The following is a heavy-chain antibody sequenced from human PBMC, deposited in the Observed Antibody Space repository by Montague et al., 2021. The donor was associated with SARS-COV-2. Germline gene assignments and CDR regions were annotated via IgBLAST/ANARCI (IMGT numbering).Heavy chain of an antibody. Sequence: SETLSLTCTVSGGSISSYYWSWIRQPPGKGLEWVGYIYYGGSTNYNPSLKSRVTISVDTSMNQFSLKLSSVTAADTAVYSCARVVGDYDFWSGQYYYYYYMDVWGKGTTVTVSS. CDR1: GGSISSYY. CDR3: ARVVGDYDFWSGQYYYYYYMDV. J-gene: IGHJ6*03. CDR2: IYYGGST. D-gene: IGHD3-3*01. V-gene: IGHV4-59*01.